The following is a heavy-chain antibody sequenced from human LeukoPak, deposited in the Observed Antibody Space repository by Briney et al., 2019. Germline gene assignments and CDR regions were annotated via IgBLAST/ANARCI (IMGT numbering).Heavy chain of an antibody. D-gene: IGHD3-3*01. CDR3: ARMRLGIFGVVIRRVFDI. J-gene: IGHJ3*02. CDR2: IFSHDEK. Sequence: ESGPTLAHPTAALTLTCTVSGSSLSSARMGVSWIRQPPGKALEWLAHIFSHDEKSYITTLTSKLTISQDTSKSQVLLTTTNMDPVDTATYYCARMRLGIFGVVIRRVFDIWGQGTMVTVYS. CDR1: GSSLSSARMG. V-gene: IGHV2-26*01.